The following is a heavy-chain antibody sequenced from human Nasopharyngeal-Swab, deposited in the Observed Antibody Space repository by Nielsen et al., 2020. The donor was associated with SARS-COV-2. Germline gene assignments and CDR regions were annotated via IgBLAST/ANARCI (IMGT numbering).Heavy chain of an antibody. CDR3: ALEGSGSYYNYYFDY. J-gene: IGHJ4*02. CDR2: ISSSSSYI. D-gene: IGHD3-10*01. Sequence: WIRQPPGKGLEWVSSISSSSSYIYYADSVKGRFTISRDNAKNSLYLQMNSLRAEDTAVYYCALEGSGSYYNYYFDYWSQGTLVTVSS. V-gene: IGHV3-21*01.